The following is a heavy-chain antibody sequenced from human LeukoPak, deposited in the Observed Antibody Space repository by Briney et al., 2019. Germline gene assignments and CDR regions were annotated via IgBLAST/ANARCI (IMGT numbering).Heavy chain of an antibody. Sequence: SETLSLTCTVSGGSISSGGYYWSWIRQHPGKGLEWIGYIYYSGSTYYNPSLKSRVTISVDTSKNQFSLKLSSVTAADTAVYYCAKRGYSSNWPHYYGMDVWGQGTTVTVSS. CDR1: GGSISSGGYY. CDR3: AKRGYSSNWPHYYGMDV. V-gene: IGHV4-31*03. J-gene: IGHJ6*02. CDR2: IYYSGST. D-gene: IGHD6-13*01.